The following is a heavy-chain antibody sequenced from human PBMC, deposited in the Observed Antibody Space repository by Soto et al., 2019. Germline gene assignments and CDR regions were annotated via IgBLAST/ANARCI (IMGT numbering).Heavy chain of an antibody. CDR1: GFAFSQYG. Sequence: WGSLRLSCTASGFAFSQYGMSWVRQAPGKGLEWVSSIRSFDYRTNYADSVKGRFTISRDNSKSTLSLQMNSLRAEDTAVYYCAKDVESGWYEAFDYWGPGTLVTV. V-gene: IGHV3-23*01. J-gene: IGHJ4*02. CDR3: AKDVESGWYEAFDY. CDR2: IRSFDYRT. D-gene: IGHD6-19*01.